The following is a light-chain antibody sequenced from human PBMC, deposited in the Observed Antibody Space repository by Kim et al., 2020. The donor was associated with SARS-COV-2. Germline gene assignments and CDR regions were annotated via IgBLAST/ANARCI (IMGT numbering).Light chain of an antibody. Sequence: PGETATLPCRASQTVSSSYLACYQQKPGQAPTLLIYGASSRATGIPDRFSGSGSGTDFTLTISRLEPEDFAVYYCQQYGSSPPVYSFGQGTKLEI. CDR3: QQYGSSPPVYS. CDR1: QTVSSSY. V-gene: IGKV3-20*01. J-gene: IGKJ2*03. CDR2: GAS.